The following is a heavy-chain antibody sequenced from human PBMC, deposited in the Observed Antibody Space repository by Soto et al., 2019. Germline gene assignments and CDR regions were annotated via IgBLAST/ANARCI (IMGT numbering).Heavy chain of an antibody. CDR3: ARAVATIPLWFPDY. J-gene: IGHJ4*02. CDR1: GYTFTSYG. Sequence: QVHLVQSGAEVKKPGASVKVSCKASGYTFTSYGIAWMRQAPGQGLEWMGWINAYNGNTDYAQKVHGRVTMTSDTSTGTAYMELVSLRSDDTAVYYCARAVATIPLWFPDYWGQGTLVTVSS. CDR2: INAYNGNT. D-gene: IGHD5-12*01. V-gene: IGHV1-18*01.